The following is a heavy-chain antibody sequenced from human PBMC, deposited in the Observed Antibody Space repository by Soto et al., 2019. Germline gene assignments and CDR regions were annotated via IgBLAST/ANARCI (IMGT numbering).Heavy chain of an antibody. V-gene: IGHV3-23*01. Sequence: LRLSCAASGFKFSNYAMSWVRQAPGKGLEWVSLISATGGGTYYADSVKGRFTISRDNSKNTLYLQMNSLRAEDTAVFYCAKGRNGVDVWGQGTTVTVSS. CDR3: AKGRNGVDV. CDR2: ISATGGGT. J-gene: IGHJ6*02. CDR1: GFKFSNYA.